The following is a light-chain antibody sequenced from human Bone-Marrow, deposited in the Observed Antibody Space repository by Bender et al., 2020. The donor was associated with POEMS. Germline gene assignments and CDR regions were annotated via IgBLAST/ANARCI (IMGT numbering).Light chain of an antibody. V-gene: IGLV2-14*01. CDR2: ANI. Sequence: QSAPTQPVSVSGSPGQMITISCTGTSSDVGRYDYVSWYQQHPGKAPKLLIYANINRPSEIPDRFSGSQSGTSASLAITGLQSEDEAAYFCQSYDSDLNGWVFGGGTKLTVL. CDR1: SSDVGRYDY. CDR3: QSYDSDLNGWV. J-gene: IGLJ3*02.